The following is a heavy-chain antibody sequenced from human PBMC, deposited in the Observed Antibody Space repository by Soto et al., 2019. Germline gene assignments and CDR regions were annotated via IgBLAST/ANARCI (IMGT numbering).Heavy chain of an antibody. D-gene: IGHD6-19*01. Sequence: SENLSLTCTVYGGSISIGDYYWSWIRQPPGKGLEWIGYIHYSGSTYYNPSLKSRVTISVDTSKNQFSLKLSSATAADTAVYYCAHYISGRAFDIWGQGTMLT. J-gene: IGHJ3*02. CDR1: GGSISIGDYY. V-gene: IGHV4-30-4*01. CDR3: AHYISGRAFDI. CDR2: IHYSGST.